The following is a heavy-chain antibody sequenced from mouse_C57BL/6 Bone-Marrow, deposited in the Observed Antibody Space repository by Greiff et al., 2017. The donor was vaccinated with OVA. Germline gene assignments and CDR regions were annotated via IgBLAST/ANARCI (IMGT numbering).Heavy chain of an antibody. CDR2: IYPRDGST. CDR3: ARDYGSSYDY. CDR1: GFNIKNTY. D-gene: IGHD1-1*01. Sequence: QVQLQQSVAELVRPGASVKLSCTASGFNIKNTYMHWVKQRPGQGLEWIGWIYPRDGSTKYNEKFKGKATLTVDTSSSTAYMELHSLTSEDSAVYFCARDYGSSYDYWGQGTTLTVSS. V-gene: IGHV1-85*01. J-gene: IGHJ2*01.